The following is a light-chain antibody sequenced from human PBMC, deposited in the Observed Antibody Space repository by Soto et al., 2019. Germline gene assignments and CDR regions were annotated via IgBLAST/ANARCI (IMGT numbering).Light chain of an antibody. V-gene: IGKV1-27*01. CDR2: SAS. CDR1: QGISSY. Sequence: DIQMTQSPSSLSASVGDRVTITCRASQGISSYLAWYQQKPGKVPKLLIYSASSLQSGVPSRFSGSGSGTYFTLTISSLHPEDVASYYCQKCSSAPCTFGPGTKVDIK. J-gene: IGKJ3*01. CDR3: QKCSSAPCT.